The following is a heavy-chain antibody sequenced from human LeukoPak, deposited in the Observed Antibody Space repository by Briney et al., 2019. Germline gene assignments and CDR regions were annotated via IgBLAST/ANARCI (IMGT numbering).Heavy chain of an antibody. D-gene: IGHD6-19*01. J-gene: IGHJ6*03. V-gene: IGHV3-30*02. CDR1: GFTFSSYG. CDR3: ARHSSSGWYEKDYYYYYMDV. CDR2: IRYDGSNK. Sequence: GGSLRLSCAASGFTFSSYGMHWVRQAPGKGLEWVAFIRYDGSNKNYADSVKGRFTISRDNSKNTLYLQMNSLRSEDTAVYYCARHSSSGWYEKDYYYYYMDVWGKGTTVTISS.